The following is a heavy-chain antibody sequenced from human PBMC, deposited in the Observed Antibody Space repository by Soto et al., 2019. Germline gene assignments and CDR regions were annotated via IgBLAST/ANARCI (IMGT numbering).Heavy chain of an antibody. CDR1: GFTFSSYA. CDR2: ISGSGGST. CDR3: AKDKRYCSGGSCSFDWFDP. V-gene: IGHV3-23*01. Sequence: GGSLRLSCAASGFTFSSYAMSWVRQAPGKGLEWVSAISGSGGSTYYAVSVKGRFTISRDNSKNTLYLQMNSLRAEDTAVYYCAKDKRYCSGGSCSFDWFDPWGQGTLFTVSS. J-gene: IGHJ5*02. D-gene: IGHD2-15*01.